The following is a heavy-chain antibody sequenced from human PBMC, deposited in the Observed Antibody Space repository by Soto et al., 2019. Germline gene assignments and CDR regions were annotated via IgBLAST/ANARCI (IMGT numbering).Heavy chain of an antibody. V-gene: IGHV4-34*01. Sequence: SETLSLTCAVYGGSFSGYYWSWIRQPPGKGLEWIGEINHSGSTNYNPSLKSRVTISVDTSKNQFSLKLSSVTAADTAVYYCARTWYSSGWYKSGAFDIWGQGTMVTVSS. D-gene: IGHD6-19*01. CDR2: INHSGST. CDR3: ARTWYSSGWYKSGAFDI. J-gene: IGHJ3*02. CDR1: GGSFSGYY.